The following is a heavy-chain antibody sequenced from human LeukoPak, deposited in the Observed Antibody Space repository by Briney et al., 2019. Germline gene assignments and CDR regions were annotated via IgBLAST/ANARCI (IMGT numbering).Heavy chain of an antibody. CDR1: GFTVSSNY. V-gene: IGHV3-74*01. Sequence: GGSLGLSCAASGFTVSSNYMSWVRQAPGKGLEWVSRINSDGSSTSYADSVKGRFTISRDNAKNTLYLQMNSLRAEDTAVYYCARPTYYYDSSGYALEYWGQGTLVTVSS. D-gene: IGHD3-22*01. J-gene: IGHJ4*02. CDR2: INSDGSST. CDR3: ARPTYYYDSSGYALEY.